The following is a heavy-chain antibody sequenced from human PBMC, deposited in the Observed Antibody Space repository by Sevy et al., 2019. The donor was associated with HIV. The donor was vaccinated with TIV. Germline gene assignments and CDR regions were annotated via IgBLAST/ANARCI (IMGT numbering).Heavy chain of an antibody. CDR1: GYTFTGYY. CDR2: INPNSGGT. Sequence: ASVKVSCKASGYTFTGYYMHWVRQAPGQGLEWMGWINPNSGGTNYAQKFQGRVTMTRDTSISTAYMELSRLRSDDTAVYDCARDRVCSGGSCYNETIDYWGQGTLVTVSS. J-gene: IGHJ4*02. CDR3: ARDRVCSGGSCYNETIDY. D-gene: IGHD2-15*01. V-gene: IGHV1-2*02.